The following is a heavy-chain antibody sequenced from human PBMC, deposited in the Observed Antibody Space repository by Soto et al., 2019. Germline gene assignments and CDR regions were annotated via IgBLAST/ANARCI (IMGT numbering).Heavy chain of an antibody. Sequence: GESLKISCKGSGYSFTSYWISWVRQMPGKGLEWMGRIDPSDSYTNYSPSFQGHVTISADKSISTAYLQWSSLKASDTAMYYCARHRGYSYGPIDYWGQGTLVTVSP. D-gene: IGHD5-18*01. CDR2: IDPSDSYT. CDR3: ARHRGYSYGPIDY. J-gene: IGHJ4*02. CDR1: GYSFTSYW. V-gene: IGHV5-10-1*01.